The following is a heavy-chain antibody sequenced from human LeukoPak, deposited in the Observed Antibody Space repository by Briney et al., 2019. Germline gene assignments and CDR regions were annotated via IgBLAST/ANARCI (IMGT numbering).Heavy chain of an antibody. Sequence: SVKVSCKASGGTFSSYAISWVRQAPGQGLEWMGGIIPIFGTANYAQKFQGRVTITADKSTSTAYMELSSLRSEDTAVYYCARDTAVISPTGYYYYMDVWGKGTTVTISS. J-gene: IGHJ6*03. CDR2: IIPIFGTA. V-gene: IGHV1-69*06. CDR1: GGTFSSYA. CDR3: ARDTAVISPTGYYYYMDV. D-gene: IGHD4-23*01.